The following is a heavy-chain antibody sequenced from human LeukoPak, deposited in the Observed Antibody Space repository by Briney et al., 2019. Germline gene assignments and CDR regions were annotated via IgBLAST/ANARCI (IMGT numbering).Heavy chain of an antibody. Sequence: ASVEVSCKASGYTFTSYDINWVRQATGQGLEWMGWMNPNSGSTGYAQKFQGRVTITRNTSISTAYMELSSLRSEDTAVYYCARTPPFTSCYDYWGQGTLVTVSS. J-gene: IGHJ4*02. D-gene: IGHD2-2*01. CDR3: ARTPPFTSCYDY. CDR1: GYTFTSYD. V-gene: IGHV1-8*03. CDR2: MNPNSGST.